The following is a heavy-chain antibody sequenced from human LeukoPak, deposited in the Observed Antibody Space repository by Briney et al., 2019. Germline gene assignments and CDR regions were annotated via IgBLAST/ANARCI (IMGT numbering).Heavy chain of an antibody. CDR1: GGFISSYL. J-gene: IGHJ4*02. V-gene: IGHV4-59*01. D-gene: IGHD2-8*02. CDR2: IYYSGST. CDR3: VREWWGNFDY. Sequence: TKTLSLTCIVSGGFISSYLWSSIRQPPAKELEWMGYIYYSGSTNYNPSLQSRVTISVDTSKNQFSLKLSSVTAADTAVYYLVREWWGNFDYWGQGTLVTVSS.